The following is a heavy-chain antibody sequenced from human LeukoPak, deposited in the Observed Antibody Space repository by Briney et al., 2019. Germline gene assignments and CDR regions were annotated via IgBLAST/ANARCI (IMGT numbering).Heavy chain of an antibody. Sequence: PGGSLRLSCAASGLSFTTYWMHWVRQAPGEGLVWVSRINGDGSSTNYADSVKGRFTISRDNANNLLYLQMNSLRGEDTAVYYCTRDRSRAEDDWGQGTLVTVSS. CDR3: TRDRSRAEDD. J-gene: IGHJ4*02. D-gene: IGHD1-14*01. CDR1: GLSFTTYW. CDR2: INGDGSST. V-gene: IGHV3-74*01.